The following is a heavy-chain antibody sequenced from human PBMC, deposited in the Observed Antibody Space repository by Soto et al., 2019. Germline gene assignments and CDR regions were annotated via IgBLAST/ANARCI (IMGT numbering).Heavy chain of an antibody. J-gene: IGHJ4*02. CDR3: TTGREQLVEPVY. Sequence: GGSLRLSCAASGFTFSNYGMHWVRQAPGKGLEWVGRIKSKTDGGTTDYAAPVKGRFTISRDDSKNTLYLQMNSLKTEDTAVYYCTTGREQLVEPVYWGQGTLVTVSS. CDR2: IKSKTDGGTT. D-gene: IGHD6-6*01. V-gene: IGHV3-15*07. CDR1: GFTFSNYG.